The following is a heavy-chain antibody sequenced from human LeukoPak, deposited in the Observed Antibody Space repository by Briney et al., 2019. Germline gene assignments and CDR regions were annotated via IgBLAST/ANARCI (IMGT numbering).Heavy chain of an antibody. J-gene: IGHJ4*02. CDR3: AKDDWFGELGYFDY. V-gene: IGHV3-23*01. CDR1: GFTFSSYA. D-gene: IGHD3-10*01. Sequence: GGSLRLSCATSGFTFSSYAMSWVRQAPGKGLEWVSAISGSGGSTYYADSVKGRFTISRDNSKNTLYLQMNSLRAEDTAVYYCAKDDWFGELGYFDYWGRGTLVTVSS. CDR2: ISGSGGST.